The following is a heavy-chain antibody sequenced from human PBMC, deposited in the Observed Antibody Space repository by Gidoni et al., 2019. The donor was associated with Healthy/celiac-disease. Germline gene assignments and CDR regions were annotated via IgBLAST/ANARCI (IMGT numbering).Heavy chain of an antibody. CDR2: ISYDGSNK. CDR3: ARVGQWLVRSAAFDI. Sequence: QVQLVESGGGVVQPGRSLRLSCAASGFTFSSYAMHWVRQAPGKGLEWVAVISYDGSNKYYADSVKGRFTISRDNSKNTLYLQMNSLRAEDTAVYYCARVGQWLVRSAAFDIWGQGTMVTVSS. J-gene: IGHJ3*02. D-gene: IGHD6-19*01. CDR1: GFTFSSYA. V-gene: IGHV3-30*04.